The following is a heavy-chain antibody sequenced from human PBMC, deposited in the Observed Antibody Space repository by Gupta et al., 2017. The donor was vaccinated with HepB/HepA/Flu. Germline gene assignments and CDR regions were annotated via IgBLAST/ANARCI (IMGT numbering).Heavy chain of an antibody. J-gene: IGHJ6*02. CDR1: GYTFTSYD. V-gene: IGHV1-8*01. Sequence: QVQLVQSGAEVKKPGASVKVSCKASGYTFTSYDINWVRQATGQGLEWMGWMNPNSGNTGYAQKFQGRVTMTRNTSISTAYMELSSLRSEDTAVYYCARGGRSSGWRYYYYYGMDVWGQGTTVTVSS. CDR2: MNPNSGNT. D-gene: IGHD6-19*01. CDR3: ARGGRSSGWRYYYYYGMDV.